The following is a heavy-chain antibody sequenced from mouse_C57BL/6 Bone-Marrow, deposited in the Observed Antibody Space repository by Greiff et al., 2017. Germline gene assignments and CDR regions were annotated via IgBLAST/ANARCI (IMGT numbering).Heavy chain of an antibody. V-gene: IGHV6-3*01. J-gene: IGHJ2*01. CDR2: IRLKSDNYAT. D-gene: IGHD1-1*01. CDR1: GFTFSNYW. CDR3: TTGSSLDY. Sequence: EVHLVESGGGLVQPGGSMKLSCVASGFTFSNYWMNWVRQSPEKGLEWVAQIRLKSDNYATHYAESVKGRFTISRDDSKSSVYLQMNNLRAEDTGIYYCTTGSSLDYWGQGTTLTVSS.